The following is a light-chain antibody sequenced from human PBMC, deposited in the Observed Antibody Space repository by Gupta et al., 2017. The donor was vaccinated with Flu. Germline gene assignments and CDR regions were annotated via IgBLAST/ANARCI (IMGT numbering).Light chain of an antibody. J-gene: IGKJ4*01. CDR1: QSVSSSY. Sequence: ERTTLSCRASQSVSSSYLAWYQQKPGQAPRLLIYGASNSATGIPDRFSGSGSGTDFTLTISRLEPEDFAVYYCQQYGSSLLTFGGGTKVEIK. V-gene: IGKV3-20*01. CDR2: GAS. CDR3: QQYGSSLLT.